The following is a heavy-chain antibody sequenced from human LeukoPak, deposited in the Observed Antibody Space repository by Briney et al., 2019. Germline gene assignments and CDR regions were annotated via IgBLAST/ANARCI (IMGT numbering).Heavy chain of an antibody. V-gene: IGHV1-18*01. CDR1: GYTLISYG. J-gene: IGHJ1*01. Sequence: ASVKVSCKASGYTLISYGISWVRQAPGQGLEWMGWISAYNGNTNYAQKLQGRVTMTRDTSTSTAYMELRSLRSDDTAVYYCARDIRPYYDFWSGYEYFQHWGQGTLVTVSS. CDR3: ARDIRPYYDFWSGYEYFQH. D-gene: IGHD3-3*01. CDR2: ISAYNGNT.